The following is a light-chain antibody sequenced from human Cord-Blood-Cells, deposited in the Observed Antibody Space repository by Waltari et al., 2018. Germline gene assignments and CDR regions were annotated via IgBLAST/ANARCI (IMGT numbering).Light chain of an antibody. V-gene: IGLV2-23*03. J-gene: IGLJ3*02. CDR1: SRDVGSYNL. CDR3: CSYAGSSTFL. Sequence: QSALTQPASVSGSPGQSITISCTGTSRDVGSYNLFSWYQPHPGKAPKLMIYEGSKRPSGVSNRFSGSKSGNTASLTISGLQAEDEADYYCCSYAGSSTFLFGGGTKLTVL. CDR2: EGS.